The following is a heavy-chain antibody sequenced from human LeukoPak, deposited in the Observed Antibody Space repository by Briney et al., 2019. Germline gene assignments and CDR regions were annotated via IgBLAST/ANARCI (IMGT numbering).Heavy chain of an antibody. J-gene: IGHJ4*02. CDR2: IRYDGSLK. CDR3: AKGSSTSGCPDY. D-gene: IGHD6-19*01. Sequence: GGSLRLSCAASGFTFSSYGMHWVRQAPGKGLEWVAFIRYDGSLKYYADSVRGRFTISRDNSKTTLYLQMNSLRVEDTAVYYCAKGSSTSGCPDYWGQGTLVTDPS. CDR1: GFTFSSYG. V-gene: IGHV3-30*02.